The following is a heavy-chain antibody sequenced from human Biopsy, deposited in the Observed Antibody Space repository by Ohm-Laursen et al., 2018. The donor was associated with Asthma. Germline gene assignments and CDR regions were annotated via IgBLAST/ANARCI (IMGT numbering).Heavy chain of an antibody. CDR2: INAGNGNT. Sequence: ASVKVSCKASGYTFINYAIHWGRQAPGQRLEWMGWINAGNGNTKYSQKFQGRVSITRDTSASTAYMELRSLRSEDTAAYYCARTYYDFLTGQVKDAFGIWGQGTMVTVSS. CDR3: ARTYYDFLTGQVKDAFGI. J-gene: IGHJ3*02. V-gene: IGHV1-3*01. CDR1: GYTFINYA. D-gene: IGHD3-9*01.